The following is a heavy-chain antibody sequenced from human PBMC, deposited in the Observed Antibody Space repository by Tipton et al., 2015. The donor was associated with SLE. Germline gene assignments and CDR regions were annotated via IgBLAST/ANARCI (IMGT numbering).Heavy chain of an antibody. Sequence: TLSLTCAVYGGSFSGYYWSWIRQPPGKGLEWIGEINHSGSTNYNPSLKSRVTISVDTSKNQFSLKLSSVTAADTAVYYCARGGYDFWSGYYKDAFDIWGQGTMVTGSS. CDR2: INHSGST. V-gene: IGHV4-34*01. J-gene: IGHJ3*02. D-gene: IGHD3-3*01. CDR3: ARGGYDFWSGYYKDAFDI. CDR1: GGSFSGYY.